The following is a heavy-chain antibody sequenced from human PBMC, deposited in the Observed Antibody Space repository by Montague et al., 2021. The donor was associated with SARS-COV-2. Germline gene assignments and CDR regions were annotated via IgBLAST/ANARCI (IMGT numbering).Heavy chain of an antibody. CDR1: GGSISTYY. D-gene: IGHD1-14*01. Sequence: SETLSLTCTVSGGSISTYYWSWIRQPPGKGLEWIGYIYYSGTANYNPSLKSRVTISVDTSKNQFSLKVRSVTAADTAVYYCARLVGGRGTRFDPWGQGPLVTVSS. CDR2: IYYSGTA. CDR3: ARLVGGRGTRFDP. J-gene: IGHJ5*02. V-gene: IGHV4-59*08.